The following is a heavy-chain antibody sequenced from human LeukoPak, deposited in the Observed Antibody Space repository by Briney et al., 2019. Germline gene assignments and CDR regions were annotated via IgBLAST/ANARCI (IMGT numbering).Heavy chain of an antibody. Sequence: SLRLSCAASGFTFSSYGTHWVRQAPGKGLEWVAVISYDGSNKYYADSVKGRFTISRDNSKNTLYLQMNSLRAEDTAVYYCAKDRYYDYVWGSSPDDYWGQGTLVTVSS. V-gene: IGHV3-30*18. CDR3: AKDRYYDYVWGSSPDDY. CDR1: GFTFSSYG. J-gene: IGHJ4*02. CDR2: ISYDGSNK. D-gene: IGHD3-16*01.